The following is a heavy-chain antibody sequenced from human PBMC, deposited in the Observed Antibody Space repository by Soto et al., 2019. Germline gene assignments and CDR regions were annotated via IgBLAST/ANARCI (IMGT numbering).Heavy chain of an antibody. V-gene: IGHV4-31*03. Sequence: TLSLPCTVSGDSLSSGGHYWSWIRQHPGKGLEWIGHIYDSVNTYYSPSLRSRVTISADMSKNQFSLNLRSVTAADTAVYYCARVDHRRYFAILTDYWGQGTLVTVSS. CDR3: ARVDHRRYFAILTDY. CDR2: IYDSVNT. CDR1: GDSLSSGGHY. J-gene: IGHJ4*02. D-gene: IGHD3-9*01.